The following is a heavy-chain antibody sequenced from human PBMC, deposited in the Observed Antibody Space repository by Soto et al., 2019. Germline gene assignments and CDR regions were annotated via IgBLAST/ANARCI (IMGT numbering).Heavy chain of an antibody. D-gene: IGHD2-2*01. V-gene: IGHV1-8*01. Sequence: QVQLVQSGAEVKKPGASVKVSCKASGYTFTSYDINWVRQATGQGLEWMGWMNPNSGNTGYAQKFQGRVTITRHTSISTAYMELSSLRSEDPAVYYCARAPYCISTSCYPPWFDPWGQGTLVTVSS. J-gene: IGHJ5*02. CDR2: MNPNSGNT. CDR3: ARAPYCISTSCYPPWFDP. CDR1: GYTFTSYD.